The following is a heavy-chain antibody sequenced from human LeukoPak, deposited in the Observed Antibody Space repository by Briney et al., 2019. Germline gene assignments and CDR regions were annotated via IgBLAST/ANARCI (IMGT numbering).Heavy chain of an antibody. Sequence: GMYLRLSRAASGFAFCRAWMHWEGQARGKGLVWVSRINSDGSITNYADSVKGRFTISRDNAKNTLYLQMSSLRAEDTAVYYCAKIDAYWGQGTLVTVSS. CDR2: INSDGSIT. J-gene: IGHJ4*02. CDR1: GFAFCRAW. V-gene: IGHV3-74*01. CDR3: AKIDAY.